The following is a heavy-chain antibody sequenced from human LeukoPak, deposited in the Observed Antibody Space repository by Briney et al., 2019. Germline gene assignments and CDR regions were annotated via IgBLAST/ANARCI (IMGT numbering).Heavy chain of an antibody. CDR2: ISASGGST. V-gene: IGHV3-23*01. CDR1: GFTFSSSA. CDR3: ARLTTTVTTPFDY. Sequence: GGSLRLSCAASGFTFSSSAMSWVRQAPGKGLEWVSDISASGGSTYYADSVKGRFTISRDNAKNSLYLQMNSLRAEDTAVYYCARLTTTVTTPFDYWGQGTLVTVSS. J-gene: IGHJ4*02. D-gene: IGHD4-17*01.